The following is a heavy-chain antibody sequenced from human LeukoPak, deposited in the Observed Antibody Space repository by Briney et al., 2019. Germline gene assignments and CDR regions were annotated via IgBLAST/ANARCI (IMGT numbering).Heavy chain of an antibody. CDR1: GFSLSTSGVG. V-gene: IGHV2-5*01. J-gene: IGHJ1*01. CDR3: AHRGASSSSGWVAEYFQH. CDR2: IYWNDDK. Sequence: ESGPTLVNPTQTLTLTCTFSGFSLSTSGVGVGWIRQPPGKALEWLALIYWNDDKRYSPSLKSRLTITKDTSKNQVVLTMTNMDPVDTATYYCAHRGASSSSGWVAEYFQHWGQGTLVTVSS. D-gene: IGHD6-6*01.